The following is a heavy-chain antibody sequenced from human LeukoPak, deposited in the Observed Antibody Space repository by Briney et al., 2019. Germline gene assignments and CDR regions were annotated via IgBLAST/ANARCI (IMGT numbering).Heavy chain of an antibody. CDR2: IKSTADGGTT. D-gene: IGHD3-10*01. V-gene: IGHV3-15*01. J-gene: IGHJ4*02. CDR1: GFTFSDAW. CDR3: STDIPLYGSGSYYR. Sequence: GGSLRLSCAASGFTFSDAWMSRVNQAPGKGLEWVGLIKSTADGGTTGYAAPVKGRFTISRDDSKNTLYLQMNSLKTEDTAVYYCSTDIPLYGSGSYYRWGQGTLVTVSS.